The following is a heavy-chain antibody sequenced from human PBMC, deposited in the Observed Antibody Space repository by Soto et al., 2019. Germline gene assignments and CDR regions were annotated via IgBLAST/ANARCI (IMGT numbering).Heavy chain of an antibody. J-gene: IGHJ4*02. CDR2: IDPSDSQT. CDR3: ARQIYDSDTGPNFQYYFVS. D-gene: IGHD3-22*01. Sequence: PGESLKISCKGSGYSFAGYWITWVRQKPGKGLEWMGRIDPSDSQTYYSPSFRGHVTISVTKSITTVFLQWSSLRASDTAMYYCARQIYDSDTGPNFQYYFVSWGQGTPVTVPQ. CDR1: GYSFAGYW. V-gene: IGHV5-10-1*01.